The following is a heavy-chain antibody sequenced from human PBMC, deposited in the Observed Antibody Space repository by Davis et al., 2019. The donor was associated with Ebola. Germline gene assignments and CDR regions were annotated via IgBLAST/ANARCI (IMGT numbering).Heavy chain of an antibody. CDR2: INHSGST. Sequence: SETLSLTCAVYGGSFSGYYWSWIRQSPGKGLEWIGEINHSGSTNYNPSLKSRVTISVDTSKNQFSLKLSSVTAADTAVYYCARRPRFLEWSRRYYYGMDVWGQGTTVTVSS. CDR1: GGSFSGYY. D-gene: IGHD3-3*01. V-gene: IGHV4-34*01. CDR3: ARRPRFLEWSRRYYYGMDV. J-gene: IGHJ6*02.